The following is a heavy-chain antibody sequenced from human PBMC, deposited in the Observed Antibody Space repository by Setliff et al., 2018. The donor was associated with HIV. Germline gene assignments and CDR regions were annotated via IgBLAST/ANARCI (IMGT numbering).Heavy chain of an antibody. Sequence: LSLTCAVYGGSFSDNYWSWIRQSPGKGLEWIGEINHSGRTKYSPSLRSRVSISVDTSKTQFSLKLSSVTAADTAVYYCARDGYSSSWYVISGSFDYWGQGILVTVSS. V-gene: IGHV4-34*01. J-gene: IGHJ4*02. CDR3: ARDGYSSSWYVISGSFDY. D-gene: IGHD6-13*01. CDR1: GGSFSDNY. CDR2: INHSGRT.